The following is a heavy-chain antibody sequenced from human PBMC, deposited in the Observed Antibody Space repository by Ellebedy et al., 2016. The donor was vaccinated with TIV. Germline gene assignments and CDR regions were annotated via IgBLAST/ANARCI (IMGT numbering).Heavy chain of an antibody. Sequence: GESLKISCAASGFTFSSYSMNWVRQAPGKGLEWVSYISSNSGDIFYADSVKGRFTISRDNAKNSLYLQMNSLRDDDTAVYYCARDRVTTVTYFDYWGQGTLVTVSS. CDR2: ISSNSGDI. D-gene: IGHD4-17*01. J-gene: IGHJ4*02. CDR1: GFTFSSYS. V-gene: IGHV3-48*02. CDR3: ARDRVTTVTYFDY.